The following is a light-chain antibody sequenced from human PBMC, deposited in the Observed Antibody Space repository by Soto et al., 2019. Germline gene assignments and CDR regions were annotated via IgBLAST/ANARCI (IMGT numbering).Light chain of an antibody. Sequence: EIVLTQSPGTLSLSPGERATLSCRAIQSVSSSYLAWYQQNRGQAPRLLIYGASSRAPGIPDRFGGSGSGTDFTLTISRLEPEDFAVYYCQQYNNWPWTFGQGTKV. CDR2: GAS. CDR1: QSVSSSY. J-gene: IGKJ1*01. V-gene: IGKV3-20*01. CDR3: QQYNNWPWT.